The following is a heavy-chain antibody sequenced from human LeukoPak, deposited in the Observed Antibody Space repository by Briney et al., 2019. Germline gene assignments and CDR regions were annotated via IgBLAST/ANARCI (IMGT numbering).Heavy chain of an antibody. CDR3: AKVMPPGRIRFYSYYMDV. Sequence: GGSMRLSCAASGFTFSGYGMHWVRQAPGKGLEWVAFIRYDGSNEYYADSVKGRFTISRDKSKNTLSLQMNGLRVEDTAVYYCAKVMPPGRIRFYSYYMDVWGKGTTVTVS. D-gene: IGHD2-15*01. CDR2: IRYDGSNE. CDR1: GFTFSGYG. J-gene: IGHJ6*03. V-gene: IGHV3-30*02.